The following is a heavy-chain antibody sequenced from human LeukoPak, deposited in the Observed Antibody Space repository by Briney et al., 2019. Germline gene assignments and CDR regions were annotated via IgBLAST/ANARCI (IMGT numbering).Heavy chain of an antibody. CDR1: GFTFGDYA. D-gene: IGHD1-26*01. J-gene: IGHJ6*02. CDR3: TRGSGGSDYYYYGMDV. Sequence: PGRSLRLSCTASGFTFGDYAMSWFRQAPGKGLEWVGFIRSKAYGGTTEYAASVKGRFTISRDDSKSIAYLQMNSLKTEDTAVYYCTRGSGGSDYYYYGMDVWGQGTTVTVSS. V-gene: IGHV3-49*03. CDR2: IRSKAYGGTT.